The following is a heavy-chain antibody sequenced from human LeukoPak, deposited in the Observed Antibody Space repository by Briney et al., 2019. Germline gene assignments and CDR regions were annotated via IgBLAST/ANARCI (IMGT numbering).Heavy chain of an antibody. CDR3: TTEPGDGGWYLSNNFDY. V-gene: IGHV3-15*01. D-gene: IGHD6-19*01. Sequence: PGGSLRLSCAASGFTFSNAWMSWVRQAPRKGLEWVGRIKSKTDGGTTDYAAPVKGRFTISRDDSKNTLHLQMNSLKTEDTAVYYCTTEPGDGGWYLSNNFDYWGQGTLVTVSS. J-gene: IGHJ4*02. CDR1: GFTFSNAW. CDR2: IKSKTDGGTT.